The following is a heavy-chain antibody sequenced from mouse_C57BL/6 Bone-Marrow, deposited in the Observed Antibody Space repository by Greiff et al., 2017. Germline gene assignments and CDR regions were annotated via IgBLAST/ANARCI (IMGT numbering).Heavy chain of an antibody. D-gene: IGHD1-1*01. CDR1: GFTFSDYG. Sequence: EVKLMESGGGLVKPGGSLKLSCAASGFTFSDYGMHWVRQAPEKGLEWVAYISSGSSTIYYADTVKGRFTISRDNAKNTLFLQMTSLRSEDTAMYYCARSSSYVFDYWGQGTTLTVSS. J-gene: IGHJ2*01. V-gene: IGHV5-17*01. CDR3: ARSSSYVFDY. CDR2: ISSGSSTI.